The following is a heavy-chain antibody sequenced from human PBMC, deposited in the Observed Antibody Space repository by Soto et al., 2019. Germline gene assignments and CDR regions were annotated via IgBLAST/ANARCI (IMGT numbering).Heavy chain of an antibody. D-gene: IGHD3-16*02. CDR2: ISYDGSGK. CDR1: GFTFSSYA. J-gene: IGHJ4*02. CDR3: AKALGELSPESYDY. V-gene: IGHV3-30*18. Sequence: QVQMVESGGGVVQPGRSLRLSCAASGFTFSSYAMHWVRQAPGKGLEWVAVISYDGSGKYYEDSVKGRFTISRDNSKNTLNLQMNSLRADDTAVYYLAKALGELSPESYDYWGQGTLITVSS.